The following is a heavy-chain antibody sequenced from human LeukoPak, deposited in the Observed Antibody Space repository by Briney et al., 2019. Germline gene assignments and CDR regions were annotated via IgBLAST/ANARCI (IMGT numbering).Heavy chain of an antibody. CDR2: INQDGSEK. J-gene: IGHJ5*02. V-gene: IGHV3-7*01. D-gene: IGHD1-26*01. CDR1: GFTFSTYW. CDR3: ARLRLLRRRHSGRFPDWIDP. Sequence: GGSLRLSCAASGFTFSTYWMGWVRQAPGKGLEWVANINQDGSEKWYVDSVKGRFTISRDNAKNSLYLQMNSLRAGDTAVYYCARLRLLRRRHSGRFPDWIDPWGQGTLVTVSS.